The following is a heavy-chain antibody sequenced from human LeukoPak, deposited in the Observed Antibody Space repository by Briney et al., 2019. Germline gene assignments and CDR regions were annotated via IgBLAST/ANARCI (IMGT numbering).Heavy chain of an antibody. CDR2: ISSSGNTI. J-gene: IGHJ6*03. CDR1: GFTFSSFE. Sequence: PGGSLRLSCAASGFTFSSFEMNWVRQAPGRGLEWLSYISSSGNTICYADSVKGRFTISRDNAKKSLYLQMSSLRAEDTAVYYCARVLRFLEWSTYYYYMDVWGKGTTVTVSS. CDR3: ARVLRFLEWSTYYYYMDV. D-gene: IGHD3-3*01. V-gene: IGHV3-48*03.